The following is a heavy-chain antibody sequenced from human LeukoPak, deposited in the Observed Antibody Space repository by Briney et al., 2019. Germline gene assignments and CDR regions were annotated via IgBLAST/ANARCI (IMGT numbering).Heavy chain of an antibody. J-gene: IGHJ4*02. CDR1: GFTFDSYS. Sequence: GGSLRLSCAASGFTFDSYSMNWVRQAPGKGLEWVSPITSSSNYIYYADSVKGRFTISRDNAKNSLYLQMNSLRAEDTAVYYCARGGVYSSRGIDYWGQGTLVTVSS. D-gene: IGHD6-13*01. CDR2: ITSSSNYI. CDR3: ARGGVYSSRGIDY. V-gene: IGHV3-21*01.